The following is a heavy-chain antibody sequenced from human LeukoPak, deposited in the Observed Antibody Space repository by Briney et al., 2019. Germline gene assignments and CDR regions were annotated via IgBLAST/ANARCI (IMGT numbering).Heavy chain of an antibody. CDR1: GYTFTSYA. CDR3: ARGPRAAADDY. J-gene: IGHJ4*02. Sequence: ASVKVSCKASGYTFTSYAMYWVRQAPGQRLEWMGWINAGNGNTKYSQKFQGRVTITRDTSASTAYMELSSLRSEDTAVYYCARGPRAAADDYWGQGTLVTVSS. D-gene: IGHD6-13*01. CDR2: INAGNGNT. V-gene: IGHV1-3*01.